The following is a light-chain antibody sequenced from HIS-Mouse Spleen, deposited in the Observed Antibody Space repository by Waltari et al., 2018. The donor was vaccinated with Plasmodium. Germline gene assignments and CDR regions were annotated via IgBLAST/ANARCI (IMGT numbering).Light chain of an antibody. CDR3: YSTDSSGNHRV. Sequence: SYELPQPPSVSVSPGQTSRITCCGAASPNNYAYSYHQKPGQAPVLVIYEDSKRPSGIPGRFAGSSSGTMATLTISGAQVEDEADYYCYSTDSSGNHRVFGGGTKLTVL. CDR2: EDS. J-gene: IGLJ3*02. CDR1: ASPNNY. V-gene: IGLV3-10*01.